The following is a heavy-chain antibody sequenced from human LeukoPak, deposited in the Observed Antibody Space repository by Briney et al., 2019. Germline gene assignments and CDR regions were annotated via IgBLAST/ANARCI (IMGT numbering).Heavy chain of an antibody. CDR2: ISGSGGST. J-gene: IGHJ4*02. Sequence: QPGGSLRLSCAASGFTFSSYAMSWVRQAPGKGLEWVSAISGSGGSTYYADSVKGRFTISRDNSKNMLYMQMNSLRADDTAVYYCASRGRYIYGFEVDYWGQGTLVTVSS. CDR3: ASRGRYIYGFEVDY. CDR1: GFTFSSYA. D-gene: IGHD5-18*01. V-gene: IGHV3-23*01.